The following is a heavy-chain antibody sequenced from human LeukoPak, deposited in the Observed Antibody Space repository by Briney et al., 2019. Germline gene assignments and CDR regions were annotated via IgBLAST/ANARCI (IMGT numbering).Heavy chain of an antibody. V-gene: IGHV4-30-4*08. J-gene: IGHJ4*02. D-gene: IGHD6-13*01. Sequence: SETLSLTCTVSGGSISSGDSYWSWIRQPPGKGLEWIGYIYYSGSTYYNPSLKSRVTISVDTSKNQFSLKLSSVTAADTALYYCAREPAYGNRWYYSDYWGQGTLVTVSS. CDR2: IYYSGST. CDR1: GGSISSGDSY. CDR3: AREPAYGNRWYYSDY.